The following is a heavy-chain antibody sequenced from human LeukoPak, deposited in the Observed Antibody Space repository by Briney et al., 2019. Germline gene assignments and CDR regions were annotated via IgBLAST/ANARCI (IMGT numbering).Heavy chain of an antibody. Sequence: PSETLSLACTVSGGSISSYYWSWIRQPAGKGLEWIGRIYTSGSTNYNPSLKSRVTMSVDTSKNQFSLKLSSVTAADTAVYYCAREREYDFWSGLYDYWGQGTLVTVSS. D-gene: IGHD3-3*01. J-gene: IGHJ4*02. CDR1: GGSISSYY. CDR3: AREREYDFWSGLYDY. V-gene: IGHV4-4*07. CDR2: IYTSGST.